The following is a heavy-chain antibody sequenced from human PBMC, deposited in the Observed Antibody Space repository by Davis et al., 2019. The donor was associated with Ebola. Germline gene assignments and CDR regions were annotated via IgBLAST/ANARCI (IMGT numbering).Heavy chain of an antibody. D-gene: IGHD3-3*01. CDR2: MTGSGSPQ. Sequence: PGGSLRLSCAASGFTFSSYSLSWVRQAPGKGLEWVASMTGSGSPQYYADSVQGRFTISRDNAKNSLYLQMNSLRAEDTAVYYCARNYHSTEYYDEFGDYWGQGTLVTVSS. CDR1: GFTFSSYS. CDR3: ARNYHSTEYYDEFGDY. J-gene: IGHJ4*02. V-gene: IGHV3-21*06.